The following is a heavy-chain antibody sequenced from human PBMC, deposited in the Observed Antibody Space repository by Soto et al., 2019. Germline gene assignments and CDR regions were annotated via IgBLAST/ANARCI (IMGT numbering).Heavy chain of an antibody. V-gene: IGHV4-38-2*01. Sequence: SETLSLTCAVSGYSISSGYYWGWLRQHPGKGLEWIGSIYHGESTYYNPSLNSRVTLSIDMTNNHVSLILNSVTAADTAVYYCARVGPWVPYYYDSSPYTFENWFDPWGQGTLVTVSS. CDR1: GYSISSGYY. CDR3: ARVGPWVPYYYDSSPYTFENWFDP. CDR2: IYHGEST. J-gene: IGHJ5*02. D-gene: IGHD3-22*01.